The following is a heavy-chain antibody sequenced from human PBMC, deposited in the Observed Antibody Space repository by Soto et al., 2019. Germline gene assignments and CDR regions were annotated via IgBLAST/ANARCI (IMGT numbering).Heavy chain of an antibody. CDR1: GFTFSSYA. Sequence: GGSLRLSCAASGFTFSSYAMSWVRQAPGKGLEWVSAISGSGGSTYYADSVKGRFTISRDNSKNTLYLQMNSLRAEDTAVYYCAKADFWSGYYKSYGMDVWGQGTTVTVSS. J-gene: IGHJ6*02. D-gene: IGHD3-3*01. V-gene: IGHV3-23*01. CDR3: AKADFWSGYYKSYGMDV. CDR2: ISGSGGST.